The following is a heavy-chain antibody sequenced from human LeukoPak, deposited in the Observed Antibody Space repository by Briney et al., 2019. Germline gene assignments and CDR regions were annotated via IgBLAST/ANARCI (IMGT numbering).Heavy chain of an antibody. Sequence: GGSLRLSCAASGLTFSNYWMHWVHQAPGKGLVWVSRIKSDGSSTSYADSVKGRFTISRDNAKNSLYLQMNSLRAEDTALYYCAKGDGYYYYMDVWGKGTTVTISS. CDR1: GLTFSNYW. CDR2: IKSDGSST. CDR3: AKGDGYYYYMDV. V-gene: IGHV3-74*01. J-gene: IGHJ6*03.